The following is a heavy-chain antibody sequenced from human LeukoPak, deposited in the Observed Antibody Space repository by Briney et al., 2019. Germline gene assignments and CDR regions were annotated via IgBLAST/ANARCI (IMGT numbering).Heavy chain of an antibody. J-gene: IGHJ4*02. V-gene: IGHV3-15*07. CDR3: TTQSGAWNFDY. CDR1: GFTFSDYA. D-gene: IGHD1-1*01. Sequence: GGSLRLSCAASGFTFSDYAMNWVRQAPGKGLEWVGLIKRKTDDGTTDYAAPEKGRFTISRDDSKNTLYLQMNSLKTEDTAVYYCTTQSGAWNFDYWGQGTLVTVSS. CDR2: IKRKTDDGTT.